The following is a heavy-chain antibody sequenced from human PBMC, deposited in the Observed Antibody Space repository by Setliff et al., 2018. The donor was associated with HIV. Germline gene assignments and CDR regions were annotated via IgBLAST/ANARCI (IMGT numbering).Heavy chain of an antibody. V-gene: IGHV3-7*01. CDR3: TPQWPVGY. J-gene: IGHJ4*02. D-gene: IGHD6-19*01. CDR2: IKYDGSYK. Sequence: GGSLRLSCAASGFTFSRYWMSWVRQAPGKGLEWVANIKYDGSYKQYVDSVKGRFTISRDDAKNSLYLQMNSLRVDDTAVYYCTPQWPVGYWGQGTLVTVSS. CDR1: GFTFSRYW.